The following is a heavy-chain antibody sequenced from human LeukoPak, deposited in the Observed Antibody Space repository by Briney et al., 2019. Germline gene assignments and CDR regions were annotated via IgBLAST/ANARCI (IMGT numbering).Heavy chain of an antibody. V-gene: IGHV3-30-3*01. Sequence: PGGSLRLSCAASGFTFSSYAMHWVRQAPGKGLEWVAVISYDGSNKYYADSVKGRFTISRDNSKNTLYLQMNSLRAEDTAVYYCARWHEGGGGSYYSKSGRKYFDYWGQGTLVTVSS. CDR1: GFTFSSYA. D-gene: IGHD2-15*01. CDR3: ARWHEGGGGSYYSKSGRKYFDY. J-gene: IGHJ4*02. CDR2: ISYDGSNK.